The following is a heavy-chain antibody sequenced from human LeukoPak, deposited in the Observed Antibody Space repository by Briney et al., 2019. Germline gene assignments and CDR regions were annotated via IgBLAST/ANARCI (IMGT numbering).Heavy chain of an antibody. Sequence: ASVKVSCKASGYTFTSYGISWVRQAPGQGLEWMGWISAYNGNTNYAQKLQGRVTMTTDTSTSTAYMELGSLRSDDTAVYYCARSGQRRSGYYYDKQAFDIWGQGTMVTVSS. J-gene: IGHJ3*02. CDR3: ARSGQRRSGYYYDKQAFDI. CDR2: ISAYNGNT. V-gene: IGHV1-18*01. CDR1: GYTFTSYG. D-gene: IGHD3-22*01.